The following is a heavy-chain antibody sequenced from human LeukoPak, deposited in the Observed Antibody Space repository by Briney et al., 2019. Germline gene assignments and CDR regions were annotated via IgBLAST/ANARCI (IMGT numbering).Heavy chain of an antibody. D-gene: IGHD1-26*01. CDR1: GFTFSSYW. J-gene: IGHJ3*02. CDR3: ARSSQWELPADAFDI. CDR2: IKQDGSEK. V-gene: IGHV3-7*01. Sequence: GGSLRLSCAAPGFTFSSYWMSWVRQAPGKGLEWVANIKQDGSEKHYVDSVKGRFTISRDNAKNSLYLQMNSLRAEDTAVYYCARSSQWELPADAFDIWGQGTMVTVSS.